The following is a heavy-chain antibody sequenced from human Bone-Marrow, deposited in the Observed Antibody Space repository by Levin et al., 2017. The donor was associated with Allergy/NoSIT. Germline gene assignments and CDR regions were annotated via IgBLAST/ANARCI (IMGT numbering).Heavy chain of an antibody. V-gene: IGHV3-30-3*01. Sequence: GGSLRLSCAASGFTFSSYAMHWVRQAPGKGLEWVAVISYDGSNKYYADSVQGRFTISRDNSKNTLYLQMNSLRAEDTAVYYCVVVFIDYWGQGTLVTVSS. CDR3: VVVFIDY. D-gene: IGHD6-6*01. J-gene: IGHJ4*02. CDR2: ISYDGSNK. CDR1: GFTFSSYA.